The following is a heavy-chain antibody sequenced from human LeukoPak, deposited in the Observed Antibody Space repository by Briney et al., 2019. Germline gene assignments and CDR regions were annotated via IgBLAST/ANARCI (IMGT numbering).Heavy chain of an antibody. J-gene: IGHJ6*03. V-gene: IGHV3-21*01. CDR2: ISGDSSHI. CDR1: GFTFSTST. Sequence: PGGSLRLSCAASGFTFSTSTMEWVRQAPGKGLEWVSSISGDSSHIYYADSVKGRFTISRDNAKNSLFLQMNSLRAEDTAVYYCARCSTSCLAGYYYMDVWGNGTTVTVSS. D-gene: IGHD2-2*01. CDR3: ARCSTSCLAGYYYMDV.